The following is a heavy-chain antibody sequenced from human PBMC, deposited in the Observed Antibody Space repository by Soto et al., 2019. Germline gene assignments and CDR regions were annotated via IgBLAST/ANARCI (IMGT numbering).Heavy chain of an antibody. CDR3: ARDLFDYYDSSGFGY. D-gene: IGHD3-22*01. Sequence: SETLSLTCTVSGGSISSYYWSWIRQPPGKGLEWIGYIYYSGSTNYNPSLKSRVTISVDTSKNQISLKLSSVTAADTAVYYCARDLFDYYDSSGFGYWGQGTLVTVSS. CDR2: IYYSGST. CDR1: GGSISSYY. J-gene: IGHJ4*02. V-gene: IGHV4-59*01.